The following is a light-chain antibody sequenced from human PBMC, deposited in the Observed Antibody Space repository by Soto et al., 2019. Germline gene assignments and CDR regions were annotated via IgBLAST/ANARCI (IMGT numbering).Light chain of an antibody. CDR1: QTVSRSY. V-gene: IGKV3-15*01. J-gene: IGKJ4*01. Sequence: EIVLIQSPATLSLSPGERATLSCRASQTVSRSYLGWYQQKPGQTPRLLIYDTSTRATGVPARFSGSRSGTEFTLTINSLQSEDFAVYYCQRYNNWPLTFGGGTKVDIK. CDR2: DTS. CDR3: QRYNNWPLT.